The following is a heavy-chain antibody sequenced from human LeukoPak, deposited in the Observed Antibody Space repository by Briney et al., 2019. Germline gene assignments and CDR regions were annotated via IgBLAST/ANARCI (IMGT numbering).Heavy chain of an antibody. CDR3: AKDRVLLWFGEVAAPFDP. D-gene: IGHD3-10*01. Sequence: GRSLRLSCAASGFTFNNYAIHWVRQAPGKGLEWVAVISSDGGNKYYADSVKGRFTISRDNSKNTLYLQMNSLRAEDTAVYYCAKDRVLLWFGEVAAPFDPWGQGTLVTVSS. CDR2: ISSDGGNK. V-gene: IGHV3-30*04. J-gene: IGHJ5*02. CDR1: GFTFNNYA.